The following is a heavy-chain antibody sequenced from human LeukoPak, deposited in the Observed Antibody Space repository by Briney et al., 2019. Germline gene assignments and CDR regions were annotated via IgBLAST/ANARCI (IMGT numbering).Heavy chain of an antibody. V-gene: IGHV3-74*01. J-gene: IGHJ4*02. CDR1: GFTFSSYW. CDR2: VNTDGSST. Sequence: GGSLRLSCAASGFTFSSYWMHWVRQAPGKGLVWVSRVNTDGSSTRYADSVKGRFTISRDNAKNTLYLQMNSLRAEDTAVYYCARERPRYCSGGSCSSYYFDYWGQGTLVTVSS. D-gene: IGHD2-15*01. CDR3: ARERPRYCSGGSCSSYYFDY.